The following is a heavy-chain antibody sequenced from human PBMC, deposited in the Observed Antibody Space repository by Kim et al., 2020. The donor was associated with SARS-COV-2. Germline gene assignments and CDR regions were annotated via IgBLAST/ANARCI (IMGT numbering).Heavy chain of an antibody. CDR3: AKDIGYYDILTGYGMDV. D-gene: IGHD3-9*01. J-gene: IGHJ6*02. Sequence: GGSLRLSCAASGFTFGDYAMHWVRQAPGKGLEWVSGISWNSGSIGYADSVKGRFTISRDNAKNSLYLQMNSLRAEDTALYYCAKDIGYYDILTGYGMDVWGQGTTVTVSS. CDR2: ISWNSGSI. V-gene: IGHV3-9*01. CDR1: GFTFGDYA.